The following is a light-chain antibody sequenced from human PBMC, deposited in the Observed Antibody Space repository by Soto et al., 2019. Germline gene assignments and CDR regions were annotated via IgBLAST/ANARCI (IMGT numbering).Light chain of an antibody. CDR3: QQYNSYGM. CDR1: QSISTW. CDR2: KAS. J-gene: IGKJ1*01. Sequence: DIQMTQSPSTLSASVGERVTITCRASQSISTWLAWYQQKPGKAPKLLIYKASSLESVVPSRVRCSGSRTEFTLTSNSLQPDDFGTYYCQQYNSYGMFRQGTRAEIQ. V-gene: IGKV1-5*03.